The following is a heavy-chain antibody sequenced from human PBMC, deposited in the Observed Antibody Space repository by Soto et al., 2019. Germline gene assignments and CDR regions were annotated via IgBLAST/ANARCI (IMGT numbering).Heavy chain of an antibody. J-gene: IGHJ6*02. Sequence: QVQLQESGPGLVKPSQTLSLTCTVSGGSISSGGYYWSWIRHHPGKGLEWIGYIHYSGSTYYNPSRNSRVIRSVDTSQNQFFLKLSLVIAAVTAVYYCVSRGYSYGFALGIGVWGQGTTVTVSS. CDR3: VSRGYSYGFALGIGV. CDR2: IHYSGST. CDR1: GGSISSGGYY. V-gene: IGHV4-31*03. D-gene: IGHD5-18*01.